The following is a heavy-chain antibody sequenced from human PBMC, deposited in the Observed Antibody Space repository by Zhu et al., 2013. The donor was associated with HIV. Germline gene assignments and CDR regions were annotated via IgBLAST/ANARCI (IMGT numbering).Heavy chain of an antibody. Sequence: QVQLVQSGAEVKKPGSSVKVSCKASGGTFSSYAISWVRQAPGQGLEWMGGIIPIFGTANYAQKFQGRVTITADESTSTAYMELSSLRSEDTAVYYCARGTAVAGTGAYYGMDVWGQGTTVTVSS. D-gene: IGHD6-19*01. CDR2: IIPIFGTA. CDR3: ARGTAVAGTGAYYGMDV. J-gene: IGHJ6*02. CDR1: GGTFSSYA. V-gene: IGHV1-69*01.